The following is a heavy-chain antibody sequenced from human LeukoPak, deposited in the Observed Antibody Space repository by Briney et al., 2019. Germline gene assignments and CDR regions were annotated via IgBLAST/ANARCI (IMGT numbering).Heavy chain of an antibody. CDR1: GFTLGSCA. V-gene: IGHV3-23*01. CDR3: TKGPWDLPHAFDI. D-gene: IGHD1-26*01. CDR2: ISGSGVTT. J-gene: IGHJ3*02. Sequence: GGSLRLSCTASGFTLGSCAMSWVRQAPGKGLECVSTISGSGVTTRYADSVRGRFTISRDSSKNTLYLQMNSLRAEDTAIYYCTKGPWDLPHAFDIWGLGTMVTVSS.